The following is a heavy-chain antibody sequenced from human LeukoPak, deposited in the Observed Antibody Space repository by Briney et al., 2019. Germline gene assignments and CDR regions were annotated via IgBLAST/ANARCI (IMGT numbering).Heavy chain of an antibody. Sequence: SETLSLTCTGSGGSISSSTYYWGWIRQPPGKGLEWIGSIYYSGTTYYNPSLKSRATISVDKSKNQFSLKLSSVTAADTAVYYCARQDNYYFDYWGQGILVTVSS. D-gene: IGHD1-20*01. CDR1: GGSISSSTYY. V-gene: IGHV4-39*01. CDR3: ARQDNYYFDY. CDR2: IYYSGTT. J-gene: IGHJ4*02.